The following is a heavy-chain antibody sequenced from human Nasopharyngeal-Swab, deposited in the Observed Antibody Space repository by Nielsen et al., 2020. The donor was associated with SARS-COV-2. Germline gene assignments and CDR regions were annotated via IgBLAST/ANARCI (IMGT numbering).Heavy chain of an antibody. CDR2: IRYDGFNQ. V-gene: IGHV3-30*02. CDR3: AKAFVAYISSWYFDL. Sequence: GGSLRLSCAASGFTFSSYGMHWVRQAPGEGLEWVAFIRYDGFNQHYVDSVKGRFTISRDSFKNTLYLQLNSLRAEDTAVYYCAKAFVAYISSWYFDLWGRGTLVTVSS. J-gene: IGHJ2*01. CDR1: GFTFSSYG. D-gene: IGHD6-13*01.